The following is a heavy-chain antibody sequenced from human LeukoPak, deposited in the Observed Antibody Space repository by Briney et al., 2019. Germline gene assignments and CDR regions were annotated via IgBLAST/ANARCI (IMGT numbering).Heavy chain of an antibody. CDR3: ARCDMIGSVDY. Sequence: PGGSLRLSCAASGFTFSNYWMSWVRQAPGRGLEWVANTNRDGSQVYYVDSVKGRFTVSRDNTKNSLYLQMSSLRDEDTAVYYCARCDMIGSVDYWGQGTLVTVSS. D-gene: IGHD2-21*02. CDR1: GFTFSNYW. CDR2: TNRDGSQV. V-gene: IGHV3-7*01. J-gene: IGHJ4*02.